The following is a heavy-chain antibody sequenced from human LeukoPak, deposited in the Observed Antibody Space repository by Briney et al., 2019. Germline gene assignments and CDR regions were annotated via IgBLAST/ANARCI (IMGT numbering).Heavy chain of an antibody. V-gene: IGHV3-11*04. CDR3: AELGITMIGGV. CDR1: GESFSGYY. D-gene: IGHD3-10*02. Sequence: LSLTCAVYGESFSGYYWSWIRQPPGKGLEWVSYISSSGSTIYYADSVKGRFTISRDNAKNSLYLQMNSLRAEDTAVYYCAELGITMIGGVWGKGTTVTISS. J-gene: IGHJ6*04. CDR2: ISSSGSTI.